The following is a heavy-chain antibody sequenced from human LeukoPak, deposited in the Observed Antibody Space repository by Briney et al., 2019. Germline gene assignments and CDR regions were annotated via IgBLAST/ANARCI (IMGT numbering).Heavy chain of an antibody. J-gene: IGHJ3*02. Sequence: PGGSLRLSCAASGFTFSSYAMSWVRQAPGKGLEWVSAISGGGGSTYYADSVKGRFTISRDNSKNTLYLQMNSLRAEDTAVYYCAKDVGIVYYDSSGYFAFDIWGQGTMVTVSS. CDR3: AKDVGIVYYDSSGYFAFDI. CDR1: GFTFSSYA. D-gene: IGHD3-22*01. V-gene: IGHV3-23*01. CDR2: ISGGGGST.